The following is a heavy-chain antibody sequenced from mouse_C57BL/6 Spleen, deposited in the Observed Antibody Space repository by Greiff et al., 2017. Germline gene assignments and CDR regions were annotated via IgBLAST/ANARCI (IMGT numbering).Heavy chain of an antibody. J-gene: IGHJ4*01. CDR3: AYTTVGAMDY. D-gene: IGHD1-1*01. V-gene: IGHV1-69*01. CDR1: GYTFTSYW. Sequence: VKLVESGAELVMPGASVKLSCKASGYTFTSYWMHWVKQRPGQGLEWIGEIDPSDSYTNYNQKFKGKSTLTVDKSSSTAYMQLSSLTSEDSAVYYCAYTTVGAMDYWGQGTSVTVSS. CDR2: IDPSDSYT.